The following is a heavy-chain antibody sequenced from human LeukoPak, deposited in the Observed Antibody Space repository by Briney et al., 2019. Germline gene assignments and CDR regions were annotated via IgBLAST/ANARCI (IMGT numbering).Heavy chain of an antibody. Sequence: SETLSLTCSVSGGSIGSYYWSWIRQPPGKGLEWIGYIYYSGSTYYNPSLKSRVTISVDTSKNQFSLKLSSVTAADTAVYYCARGVDFWSGFDIWGQGTMVTVSS. V-gene: IGHV4-59*08. CDR1: GGSIGSYY. CDR2: IYYSGST. J-gene: IGHJ3*02. D-gene: IGHD3-3*01. CDR3: ARGVDFWSGFDI.